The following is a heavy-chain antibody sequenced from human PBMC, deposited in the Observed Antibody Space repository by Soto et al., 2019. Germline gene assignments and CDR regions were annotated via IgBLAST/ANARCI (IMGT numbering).Heavy chain of an antibody. CDR2: IYYSGST. D-gene: IGHD6-19*01. Sequence: PSETLSLTCTVSGGSISSYYWSWIRQPPGKGLEWIGYIYYSGSTNYNPSLKSRVTISVDTSKNQFSLKLSSVTAADTAVYYCARHERQWLVPGRIDYWGKGTLVTVSS. J-gene: IGHJ4*02. V-gene: IGHV4-59*08. CDR3: ARHERQWLVPGRIDY. CDR1: GGSISSYY.